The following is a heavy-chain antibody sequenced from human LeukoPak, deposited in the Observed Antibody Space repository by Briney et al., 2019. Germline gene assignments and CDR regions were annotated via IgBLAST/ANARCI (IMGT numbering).Heavy chain of an antibody. CDR1: GVTLSSYA. J-gene: IGHJ4*02. CDR3: VSLTTVTTARFY. V-gene: IGHV3-23*01. D-gene: IGHD4-17*01. Sequence: GGSLRLSCAASGVTLSSYAMSWVRQAPGKGLEWVSAISGSGGSTYYADSVKGRFTISRDNSKNTLYLQLNSLRAEDTAVYYCVSLTTVTTARFYWGQGTLVTVSS. CDR2: ISGSGGST.